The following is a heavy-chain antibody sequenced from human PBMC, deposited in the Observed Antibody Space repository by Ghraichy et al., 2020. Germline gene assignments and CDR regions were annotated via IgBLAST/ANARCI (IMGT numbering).Heavy chain of an antibody. V-gene: IGHV4-61*01. Sequence: ESLNISCTVSGGSVSSGSYYWSWIRQPPEKRLEWIGYIYYSGSTNYNPSLKSRVTISVDTSKNQFSLKLSSVTAADTAVYYCARGSQWLAPDYWGQGTLVTVSS. J-gene: IGHJ4*02. CDR1: GGSVSSGSYY. CDR2: IYYSGST. CDR3: ARGSQWLAPDY. D-gene: IGHD6-19*01.